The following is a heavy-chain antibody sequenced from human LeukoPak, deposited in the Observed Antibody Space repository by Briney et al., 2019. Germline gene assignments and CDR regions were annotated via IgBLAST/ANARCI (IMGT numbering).Heavy chain of an antibody. CDR2: ISAYNGNT. Sequence: ASVKVSCKASGYTFTSYGISWVRQAPGQGLEWMGWISAYNGNTNYAQKLQGRVTMTTDTSTSTAYMELRSLRSDDTAVYYCARGENFCSGGSCYPEYFDCWGQGTLVTVSS. CDR3: ARGENFCSGGSCYPEYFDC. J-gene: IGHJ4*02. V-gene: IGHV1-18*01. D-gene: IGHD2-15*01. CDR1: GYTFTSYG.